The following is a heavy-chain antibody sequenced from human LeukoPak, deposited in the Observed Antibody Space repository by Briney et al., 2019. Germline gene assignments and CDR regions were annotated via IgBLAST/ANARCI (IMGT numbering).Heavy chain of an antibody. Sequence: ASVKVSCKVSGYTLTELSMHWVRQAPGKGLEWMGGFDPEDGETIYAQKFQGRVTMTEDTSTDTAYMELSSLRSEDTAVYYCATALSRMGATTSYYFDYWGQGTLVTVSS. CDR2: FDPEDGET. CDR1: GYTLTELS. D-gene: IGHD1-26*01. CDR3: ATALSRMGATTSYYFDY. J-gene: IGHJ4*02. V-gene: IGHV1-24*01.